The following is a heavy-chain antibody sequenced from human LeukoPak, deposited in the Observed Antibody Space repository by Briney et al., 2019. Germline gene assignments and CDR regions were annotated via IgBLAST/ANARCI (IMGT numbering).Heavy chain of an antibody. V-gene: IGHV4-4*07. J-gene: IGHJ4*02. CDR1: GGSISSYY. Sequence: PSETLSLTCTVSGGSISSYYWSWIRQPAGKGLEWIGRIYTSGSTNYIPSLKSRVTMSVDTSKNQFSLKLSSVTAPDTAVYYCARDGTRNEFDYWGQGTLVTVSS. D-gene: IGHD1-1*01. CDR2: IYTSGST. CDR3: ARDGTRNEFDY.